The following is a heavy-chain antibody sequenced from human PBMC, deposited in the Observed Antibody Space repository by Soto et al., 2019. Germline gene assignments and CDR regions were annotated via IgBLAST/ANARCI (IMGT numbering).Heavy chain of an antibody. D-gene: IGHD3-10*01. CDR3: ARGMAYYYGSGSYYNPYYFDY. J-gene: IGHJ4*02. CDR1: GGSFSGYY. V-gene: IGHV4-34*01. Sequence: SETLSLTCAVYGGSFSGYYWSWIRQPPGKGLEWIGEINHSGSTNYNPSLKSRVTISVDTSKNQFSLKLSSVTAADTAVYYCARGMAYYYGSGSYYNPYYFDYWGQGTLVTVS. CDR2: INHSGST.